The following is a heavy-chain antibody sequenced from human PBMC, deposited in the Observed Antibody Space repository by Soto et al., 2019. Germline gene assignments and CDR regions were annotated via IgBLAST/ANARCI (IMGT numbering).Heavy chain of an antibody. V-gene: IGHV3-7*01. Sequence: EVQLVESGGGLVQPGGSLRLSCAASGFTFSSYWMSWVRQAPGKGLEGVANIKQDGSEKYYVDSVKGRFTISRDNAKNSLYLQMNSLRAEDTAVYYCARAGRTPYYYYYGMDVWGQGTTVTVSS. CDR2: IKQDGSEK. CDR1: GFTFSSYW. J-gene: IGHJ6*02. D-gene: IGHD2-8*02. CDR3: ARAGRTPYYYYYGMDV.